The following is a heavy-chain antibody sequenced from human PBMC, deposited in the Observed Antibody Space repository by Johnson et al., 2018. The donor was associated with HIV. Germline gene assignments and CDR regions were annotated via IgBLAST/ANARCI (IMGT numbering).Heavy chain of an antibody. CDR2: IKCDGSEK. CDR3: ARATLGADDAFDI. J-gene: IGHJ3*02. D-gene: IGHD1-26*01. V-gene: IGHV3-33*01. Sequence: QVQLVESGGGVVQPGRSLRLSCAASGFTFSNYGMHWVRQAPEKGLEWVADIKCDGSEKYYVDSVKGRLTISRDNAKNSLYLQMNSLRAGDTAVYYCARATLGADDAFDIWGQGTMVTVSS. CDR1: GFTFSNYG.